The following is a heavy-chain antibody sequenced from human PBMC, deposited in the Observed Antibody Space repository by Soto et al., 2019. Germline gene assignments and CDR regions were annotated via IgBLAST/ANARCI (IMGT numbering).Heavy chain of an antibody. CDR1: GGTFSSYA. CDR2: IIPIFATA. D-gene: IGHD6-13*01. V-gene: IGHV1-69*01. CDR3: ARYPIAAAGTLDY. J-gene: IGHJ4*02. Sequence: QVQLVQSGAEVQKPGSSVKVSCKASGGTFSSYAISWVRQAPGQGLEWMGEIIPIFATAKYAQKFQGRVTVTADESTSTAYMELSSLRSEDTAVYYCARYPIAAAGTLDYWGQGTLVTVSS.